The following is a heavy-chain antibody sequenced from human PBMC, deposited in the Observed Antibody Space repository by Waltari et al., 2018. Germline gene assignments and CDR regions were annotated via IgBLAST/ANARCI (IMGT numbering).Heavy chain of an antibody. V-gene: IGHV7-4-1*02. CDR3: ARWATVSGYRSSIFDY. CDR2: INTNTGNP. J-gene: IGHJ4*02. CDR1: GSTFTNYA. D-gene: IGHD6-13*01. Sequence: QVQLVQSGSELKKPGASVKVSCKASGSTFTNYAINWVRQAPGQGLEWMGWINTNTGNPVYVQGFTGRFVFSLDTSVTTAYLQISSLKAEDTAVYYCARWATVSGYRSSIFDYWGQGTLVTVSS.